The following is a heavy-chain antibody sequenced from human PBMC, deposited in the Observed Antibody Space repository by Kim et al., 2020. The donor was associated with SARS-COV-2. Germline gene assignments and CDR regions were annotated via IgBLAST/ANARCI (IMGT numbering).Heavy chain of an antibody. CDR3: ARDLTGSIDY. CDR2: SPT. J-gene: IGHJ4*02. D-gene: IGHD1-1*01. V-gene: IGHV3-33*01. Sequence: SPTYHADSVKGRFTISGDKSKNTLYLQLNSLRAEDTAVYYCARDLTGSIDYWGQGTLVTVSS.